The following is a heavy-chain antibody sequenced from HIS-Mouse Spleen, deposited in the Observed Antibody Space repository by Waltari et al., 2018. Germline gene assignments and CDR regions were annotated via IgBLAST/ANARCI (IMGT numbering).Heavy chain of an antibody. Sequence: QLQLQESGPGLVKPSETLSLTCTVSGGSISSSSYYWGWMRQPPGKGLEWIGTIYYSASTYYNPSLKSRVTISVDTSKNQFSLKLSPVTAADTAVYYGAREIPYSSSWYDWYFDLWGRGTLVTVSS. D-gene: IGHD6-13*01. V-gene: IGHV4-39*07. J-gene: IGHJ2*01. CDR3: AREIPYSSSWYDWYFDL. CDR1: GGSISSSSYY. CDR2: IYYSAST.